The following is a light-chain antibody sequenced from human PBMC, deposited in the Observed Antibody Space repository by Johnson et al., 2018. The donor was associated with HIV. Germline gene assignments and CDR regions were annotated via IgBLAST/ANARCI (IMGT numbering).Light chain of an antibody. Sequence: QSILTQPPSVSAAPGQKVTISCSGSSSNIGNNYVSWYQQLPGTAPKLLIYENNKRPSGIPDRFSGSKSGTSATLDITGLQTGDEADYYCGTWGGVSGTGTKVTVL. V-gene: IGLV1-51*02. CDR1: SSNIGNNY. J-gene: IGLJ1*01. CDR2: ENN. CDR3: GTWGGV.